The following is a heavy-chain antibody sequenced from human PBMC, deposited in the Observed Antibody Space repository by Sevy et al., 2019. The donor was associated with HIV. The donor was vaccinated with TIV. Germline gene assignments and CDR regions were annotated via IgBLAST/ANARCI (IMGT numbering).Heavy chain of an antibody. CDR2: INPNSGGT. CDR3: AIRGVVVPATKNSFDP. J-gene: IGHJ5*02. V-gene: IGHV1-2*02. CDR1: GYTFTGYY. D-gene: IGHD2-2*01. Sequence: ASVKVSCKASGYTFTGYYMHWVRQAPGQGLEWMGWINPNSGGTNYAQKFQGRVTMTRDTSISTAYMELSRLRSDDTAVYYCAIRGVVVPATKNSFDPWGPGTLVTVSS.